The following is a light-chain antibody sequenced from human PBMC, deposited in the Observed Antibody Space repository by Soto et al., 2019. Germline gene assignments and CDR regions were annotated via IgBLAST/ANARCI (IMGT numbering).Light chain of an antibody. CDR2: DDS. CDR1: NSDGGGYNF. J-gene: IGLJ1*01. Sequence: QSALTQPASVSGSPGQSITISCTGTNSDGGGYNFVSWYQQHPGKAPKLMIYDDSNRPSGVSNRFSGSKSGNTASLNISVLQAEDEADSYCSSYTSSSIPYVFGIGTKVTVL. V-gene: IGLV2-14*01. CDR3: SSYTSSSIPYV.